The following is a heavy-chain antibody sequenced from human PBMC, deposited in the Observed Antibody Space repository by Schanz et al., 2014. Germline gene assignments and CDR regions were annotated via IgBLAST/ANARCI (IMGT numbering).Heavy chain of an antibody. CDR3: VRDAGWAFGDYHGMDV. CDR1: GYPFTNYY. Sequence: QVHLEQSGPEVKKPGASVKLSCRASGYPFTNYYIHWVRQAPGQGLEWMGIVNPGGGSTSYAQKFQGRVTMTTDTSTSTAYMELRSLISDDTAVYYCVRDAGWAFGDYHGMDVWGQGTSVTVSS. D-gene: IGHD3-10*01. CDR2: VNPGGGST. V-gene: IGHV1-46*01. J-gene: IGHJ6*02.